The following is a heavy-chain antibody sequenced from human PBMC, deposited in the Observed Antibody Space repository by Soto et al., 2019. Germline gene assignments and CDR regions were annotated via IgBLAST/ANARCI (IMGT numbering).Heavy chain of an antibody. CDR2: IYHSGST. D-gene: IGHD2-2*01. V-gene: IGHV4-61*01. J-gene: IGHJ5*02. Sequence: QVQLQESGPGLVKPSETLSLTCTVSGGSVSSGSYHWGWIRQPPGKGLEWIGYIYHSGSTNYNPSLKSRVTISVDTSKNQFSLSLTSVTAADTAVYYCARLNAAWFDPWGQGTLVTVAS. CDR1: GGSVSSGSYH. CDR3: ARLNAAWFDP.